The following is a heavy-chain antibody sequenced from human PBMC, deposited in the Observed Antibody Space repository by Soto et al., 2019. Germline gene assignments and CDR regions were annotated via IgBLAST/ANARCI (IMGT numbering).Heavy chain of an antibody. J-gene: IGHJ4*02. Sequence: GGSLRLSCAASGFTFSSYGMHWVRQAPGKGLEWVAVISYDGSNKYYADSVNGRFTISRDNSKNTLYLQMNSLRAEDTAVYYCAKSGGALRYFDWLLNYFDYWGQGTLVTVSS. CDR1: GFTFSSYG. D-gene: IGHD3-9*01. CDR2: ISYDGSNK. CDR3: AKSGGALRYFDWLLNYFDY. V-gene: IGHV3-30*18.